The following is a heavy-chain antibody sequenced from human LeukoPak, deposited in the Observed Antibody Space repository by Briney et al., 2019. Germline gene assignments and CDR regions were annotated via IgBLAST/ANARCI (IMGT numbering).Heavy chain of an antibody. CDR2: ISSSSSYI. D-gene: IGHD6-19*01. V-gene: IGHV3-21*01. Sequence: ETLSLTCTVSGGSISSSSYYWGWVRQAPGKGLEWVSSISSSSSYIYYADSVKGRFTISRDNAKNSLYLQMNSLRAEDTAVYYCARDRLAAVGGWDFAFDIWGQGTMVTVSS. CDR3: ARDRLAAVGGWDFAFDI. CDR1: GGSISSSSYY. J-gene: IGHJ3*02.